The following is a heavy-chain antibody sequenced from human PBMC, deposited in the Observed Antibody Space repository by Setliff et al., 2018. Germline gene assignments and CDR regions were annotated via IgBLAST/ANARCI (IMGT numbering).Heavy chain of an antibody. Sequence: PGESLKISCKGSGYSFTSYWIGWVRQMPGKGLEWMGIIYPGDSDTRYSPSFQGQVTISADKSISTAADTAIYYCARVRNTQNGFFDYWSQGTLVTVSS. CDR3: FFDY. CDR1: GYSFTSYW. J-gene: IGHJ4*02. V-gene: IGHV5-51*01. CDR2: IYPGDSDT. D-gene: IGHD2-21*01.